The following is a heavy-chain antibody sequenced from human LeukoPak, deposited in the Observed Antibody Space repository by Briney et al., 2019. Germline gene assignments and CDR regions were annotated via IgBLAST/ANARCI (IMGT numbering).Heavy chain of an antibody. D-gene: IGHD3-3*02. CDR3: ARIGSAAFTDY. CDR2: ISDSGGAI. CDR1: WFTFSTYA. J-gene: IGHJ4*02. V-gene: IGHV3-23*01. Sequence: PGGALRLSCAAPWFTFSTYALNWGRQAPGKGLEWVSAISDSGGAIFYADSVKGRFTMSRDNSKNSLFLQMNSLRVEDTAVYYCARIGSAAFTDYWGQGALVTVSS.